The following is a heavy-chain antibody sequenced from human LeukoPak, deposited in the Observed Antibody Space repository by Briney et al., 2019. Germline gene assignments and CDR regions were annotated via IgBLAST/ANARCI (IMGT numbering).Heavy chain of an antibody. CDR3: AKDGDIAAADYYFDY. CDR2: ISYDGRDK. V-gene: IGHV3-30*04. CDR1: GFTFSTYA. D-gene: IGHD6-13*01. Sequence: GRSLRLSCAASGFTFSTYAIHWVRQAPGKGLEWVAVISYDGRDKHHADSVKGPFTISRDNSKNTLYLQMNSLRAEDTAVYYCAKDGDIAAADYYFDYWGQGTLVTVSS. J-gene: IGHJ4*02.